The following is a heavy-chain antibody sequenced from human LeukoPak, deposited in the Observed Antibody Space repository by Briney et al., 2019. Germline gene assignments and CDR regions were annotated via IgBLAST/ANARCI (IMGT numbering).Heavy chain of an antibody. Sequence: GASVKVSCKASGYTFSAYGFSWVRQAPGQELERMGWISTYNGNRNYAQKFQGRVTMTTDTSTSTAYMELRSLRSDDTAMYYCVRSDNSGYYPRTLDYWGQGTLVTVSS. CDR2: ISTYNGNR. V-gene: IGHV1-18*01. CDR1: GYTFSAYG. D-gene: IGHD3-22*01. J-gene: IGHJ4*02. CDR3: VRSDNSGYYPRTLDY.